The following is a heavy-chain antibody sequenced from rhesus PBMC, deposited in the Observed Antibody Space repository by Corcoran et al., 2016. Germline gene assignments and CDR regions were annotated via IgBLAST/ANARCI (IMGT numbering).Heavy chain of an antibody. D-gene: IGHD1-20*01. CDR2: INGNSGRT. V-gene: IGHV4-80*01. CDR3: ARSVAGTDY. J-gene: IGHJ4*01. CDR1: GGSFSSYY. Sequence: QVQLQESGPGLVKPSETLSLTCAVSGGSFSSYYWSWIRQPPGKGLEWNGEINGNSGRTNYRPAIKCRVTSSKEAAKKQFSLKLSSVTAADTAVYYCARSVAGTDYWGQGVLVTVSS.